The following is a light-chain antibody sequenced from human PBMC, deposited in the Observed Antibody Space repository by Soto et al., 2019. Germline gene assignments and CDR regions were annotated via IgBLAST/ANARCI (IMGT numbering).Light chain of an antibody. J-gene: IGKJ5*01. CDR2: DAS. V-gene: IGKV1-33*01. CDR3: QQYDNLPIT. CDR1: QHINNY. Sequence: DIQMTQSPSSLSASVGDTITITCQASQHINNYLNWYQQKPGKAPKLLIYDASNLETGVPSRFSGSGSGTDFTFTISSLQPEDTATYYCQQYDNLPITFGQGTRLEIK.